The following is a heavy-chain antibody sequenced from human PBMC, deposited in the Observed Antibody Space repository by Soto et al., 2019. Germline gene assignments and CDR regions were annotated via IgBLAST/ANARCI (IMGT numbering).Heavy chain of an antibody. CDR2: ISAYNGNT. J-gene: IGHJ4*02. Sequence: RASVKVSCKASGYTFTSYGISWVRQAPGQGLEWMGWISAYNGNTNYAQKLQGRVTMTTDTSTSTAYMELRSLRSDDTAVYYCARNKVPRGSGRYYRGPFDYWGQGNLVTVSS. D-gene: IGHD3-10*01. CDR3: ARNKVPRGSGRYYRGPFDY. CDR1: GYTFTSYG. V-gene: IGHV1-18*04.